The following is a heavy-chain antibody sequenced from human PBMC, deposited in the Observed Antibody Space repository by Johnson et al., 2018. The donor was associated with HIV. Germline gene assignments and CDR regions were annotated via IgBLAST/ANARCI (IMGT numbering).Heavy chain of an antibody. CDR2: INSDGSST. J-gene: IGHJ3*02. CDR1: GFIFSSYW. V-gene: IGHV3-74*02. D-gene: IGHD1-26*01. Sequence: VQLVESGGGLVQPGGSLRLSCAASGFIFSSYWMHWVRQAPGKGLVWVSRINSDGSSTSYADSVKGRFTISRDNAKNTLYLQMNSLRAEDTAVYYCASGLGIVGATRSAFDIWGQGTMGTVSS. CDR3: ASGLGIVGATRSAFDI.